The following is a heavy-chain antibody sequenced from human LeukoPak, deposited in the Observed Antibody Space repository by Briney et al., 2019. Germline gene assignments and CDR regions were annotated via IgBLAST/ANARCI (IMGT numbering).Heavy chain of an antibody. Sequence: SQTLSLTCTVSGGSISSGGYYWRWSRQHPGKGLEWIEYIYYSGSTYYNPSLKSRVSISVDTSKNQFSLKLSSVTAADTAVYYCARVHAFGTPDSSGYYYYFDYWGQGTLVTVSS. CDR3: ARVHAFGTPDSSGYYYYFDY. D-gene: IGHD3-22*01. J-gene: IGHJ4*02. CDR2: IYYSGST. CDR1: GGSISSGGYY. V-gene: IGHV4-31*03.